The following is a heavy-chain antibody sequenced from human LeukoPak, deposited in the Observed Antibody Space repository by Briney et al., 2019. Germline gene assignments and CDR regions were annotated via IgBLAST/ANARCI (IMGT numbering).Heavy chain of an antibody. V-gene: IGHV1-18*01. CDR3: ARGLKATVTTTFDY. Sequence: ASVKVSCKASGYTFTSYGISWVRQAPGQGLEWMGWISAYNGNTNYAQKFQGWVTMTRDTSISTAYMELSRLRSDDTAVYYCARGLKATVTTTFDYWGQGTLVTVSS. D-gene: IGHD4-17*01. CDR1: GYTFTSYG. CDR2: ISAYNGNT. J-gene: IGHJ4*02.